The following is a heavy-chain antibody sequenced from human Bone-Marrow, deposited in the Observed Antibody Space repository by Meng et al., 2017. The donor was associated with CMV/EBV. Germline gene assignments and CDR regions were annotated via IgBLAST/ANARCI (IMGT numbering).Heavy chain of an antibody. J-gene: IGHJ4*02. CDR3: ARDPSGEYYFDY. Sequence: GGSLRLSCAASGFTFSSYAMHWVRQAPGKGLEWVAVISYDGSNKYYADSVKGRFTISRDNSKNTLYLQMNSLRAEDTAVYYCARDPSGEYYFDYWGQGTLVTGSS. CDR2: ISYDGSNK. CDR1: GFTFSSYA. D-gene: IGHD6-19*01. V-gene: IGHV3-30*04.